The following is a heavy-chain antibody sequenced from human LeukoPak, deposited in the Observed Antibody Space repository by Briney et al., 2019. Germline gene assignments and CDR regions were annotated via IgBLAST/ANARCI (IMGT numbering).Heavy chain of an antibody. J-gene: IGHJ4*02. Sequence: AGGSLRLSCATSRFTFTGYGMHWVRQAPGKGLEWVAFIRFDGSNKYYAESVEGRFTISRDNSKNTLYLQMNSLRPDDTAVFYCAKDRAWEVRGFGDYDYWGQGTLVTVSA. CDR1: RFTFTGYG. CDR2: IRFDGSNK. V-gene: IGHV3-30*02. D-gene: IGHD3-10*01. CDR3: AKDRAWEVRGFGDYDY.